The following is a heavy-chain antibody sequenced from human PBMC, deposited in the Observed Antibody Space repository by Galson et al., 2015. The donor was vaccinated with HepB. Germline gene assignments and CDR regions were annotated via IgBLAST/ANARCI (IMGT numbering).Heavy chain of an antibody. D-gene: IGHD3-22*01. CDR3: ARDGYDSSGPHAFDI. CDR1: GFTFSSYG. Sequence: SLRLSCAASGFTFSSYGMHWVRQAPGKGLEWVAVIWYDGSNKYYADSVKGRFTISRDNSKNTLYLQMNSLRAEDTAVYYCARDGYDSSGPHAFDIWGQGTMVTVSS. CDR2: IWYDGSNK. V-gene: IGHV3-33*08. J-gene: IGHJ3*02.